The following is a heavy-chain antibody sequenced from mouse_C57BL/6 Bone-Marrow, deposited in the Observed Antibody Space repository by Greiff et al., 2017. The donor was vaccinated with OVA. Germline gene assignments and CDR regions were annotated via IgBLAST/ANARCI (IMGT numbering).Heavy chain of an antibody. Sequence: EVQLQESGPELVKPGASVKISCKASGYSFTGYYMNWVKQSPEKSLEWIGEINPSTGGTTYNQKFKAKATLTVDKSSSTAYMQLKSLTSEDSAVYYCARSGLLLRAMDYWGQGTTLTVSS. CDR2: INPSTGGT. CDR1: GYSFTGYY. V-gene: IGHV1-42*01. D-gene: IGHD1-1*01. CDR3: ARSGLLLRAMDY. J-gene: IGHJ2*01.